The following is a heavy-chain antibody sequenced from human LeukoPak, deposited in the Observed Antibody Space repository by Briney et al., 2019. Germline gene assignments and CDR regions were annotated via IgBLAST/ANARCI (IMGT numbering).Heavy chain of an antibody. CDR1: GFTFSSYS. V-gene: IGHV3-21*01. CDR3: ARTGTYYYDSSGPTSPD. Sequence: GGSLRLSCAASGFTFSSYSMNWVRQAPGKGLEWVSSISSSSSYIYYADSVKGRFTISRDDAKNSLYLQMNSLRAEDTAVYYCARTGTYYYDSSGPTSPDWGQGTLVTVSS. CDR2: ISSSSSYI. D-gene: IGHD3-22*01. J-gene: IGHJ4*02.